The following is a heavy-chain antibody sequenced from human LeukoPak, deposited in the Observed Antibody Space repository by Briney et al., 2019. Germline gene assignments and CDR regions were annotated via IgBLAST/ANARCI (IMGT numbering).Heavy chain of an antibody. CDR3: ARDSGTTGEVKFDP. CDR2: LYDSGST. Sequence: NPSETLSLTCTVSGASISNLYLSWIRQPAGKGLEWIGRLYDSGSTNYNPSLKSRVTMSVDTSTNQFFLKMTSVTAADTGVYSCARDSGTTGEVKFDPWGQGTLVTVSS. CDR1: GASISNLY. J-gene: IGHJ5*02. V-gene: IGHV4-4*07. D-gene: IGHD3-10*01.